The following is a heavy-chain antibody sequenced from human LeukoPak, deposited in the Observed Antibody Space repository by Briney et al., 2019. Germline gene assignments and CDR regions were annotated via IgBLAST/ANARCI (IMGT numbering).Heavy chain of an antibody. D-gene: IGHD3-9*01. CDR1: RGSTSTYY. V-gene: IGHV4-4*07. CDR3: ARRTTYFGWLPSESPSCFDY. CDR2: IYPSGNT. Sequence: PSETLSLTCTVSRGSTSTYYWSWIRQPAGKGLEWIGRIYPSGNTNFNPSLMSRVTMSIDTSKNQFSLKLSSVTAADTAVYYCARRTTYFGWLPSESPSCFDYWGQGTLVTVSS. J-gene: IGHJ4*02.